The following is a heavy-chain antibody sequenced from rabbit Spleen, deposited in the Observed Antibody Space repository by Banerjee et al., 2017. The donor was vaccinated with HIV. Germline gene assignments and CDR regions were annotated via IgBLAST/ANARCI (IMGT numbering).Heavy chain of an antibody. V-gene: IGHV1S45*01. CDR2: VDVGSSGFT. CDR1: GFSFRFSFSDNYW. D-gene: IGHD5-1*01. CDR3: TRDDGREDFNL. Sequence: QEQLVESGGDLVKPEGSLTLTCTASGFSFRFSFSDNYWICWVRQAPGKGLEWIGCVDVGSSGFTYFASWAKGRFTISKTSSTTVTLQVTSLTAADTATYFCTRDDGREDFNLWGQGPWSPS. J-gene: IGHJ4*01.